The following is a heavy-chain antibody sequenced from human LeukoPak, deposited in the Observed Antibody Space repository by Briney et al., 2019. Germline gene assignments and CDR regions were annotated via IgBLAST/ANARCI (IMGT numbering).Heavy chain of an antibody. Sequence: PSETLSLTCAVYGGSFSGYYWSWIRQPPGKGLEWIGEINHSGSTNYNPSLKSRVTISVDTSKNQFSLKLSSVTAADTAVYYCACSSTSWPMYYYYGMDVWGQGTTVTVSS. CDR1: GGSFSGYY. CDR3: ACSSTSWPMYYYYGMDV. CDR2: INHSGST. D-gene: IGHD2-2*01. J-gene: IGHJ6*02. V-gene: IGHV4-34*01.